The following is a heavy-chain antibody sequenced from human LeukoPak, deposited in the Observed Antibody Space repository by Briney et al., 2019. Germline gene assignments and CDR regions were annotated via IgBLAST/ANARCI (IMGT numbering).Heavy chain of an antibody. Sequence: GGSLRLSCAASGFTFSSYGMHWVRQAPGKGLEWVAVTSYDGSNKDYADSVKGRFTISRDTSKNTLYLQMNSLRVEDTAVYYYAKRADYSGSYHPLDYWGQGTLVTVSS. CDR3: AKRADYSGSYHPLDY. CDR2: TSYDGSNK. J-gene: IGHJ4*02. D-gene: IGHD1-26*01. V-gene: IGHV3-30*18. CDR1: GFTFSSYG.